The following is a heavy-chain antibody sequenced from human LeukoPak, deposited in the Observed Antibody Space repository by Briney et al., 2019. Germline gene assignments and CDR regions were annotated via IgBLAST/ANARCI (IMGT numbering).Heavy chain of an antibody. CDR2: IYTSGGT. V-gene: IGHV4-61*02. J-gene: IGHJ4*02. CDR1: GGSISSGSYY. Sequence: TLSLTCTVSGGSISSGSYYWSWIRQPAGKGLEWIGRIYTSGGTNYNPSLKSRVTISVDTSKNQFSLKLSSLTAADTAVYYCATTSGYYYAIDYWGQGTLVTVSS. D-gene: IGHD3-22*01. CDR3: ATTSGYYYAIDY.